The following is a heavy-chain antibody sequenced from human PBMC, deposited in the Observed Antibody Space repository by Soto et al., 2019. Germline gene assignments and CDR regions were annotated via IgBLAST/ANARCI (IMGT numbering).Heavy chain of an antibody. D-gene: IGHD6-6*01. CDR2: ISGSGVST. Sequence: EVQLLESGGGLVQPGGSLRLSCAASGVTFSSYAMSWVRQAPGKRLEWVSGISGSGVSTYYADSVKGRFTISRDNSKSTLYLQMNSLRAEDTAVYYCAKDRERIATRSIDYWGQGTLVTVSS. CDR3: AKDRERIATRSIDY. V-gene: IGHV3-23*01. J-gene: IGHJ4*02. CDR1: GVTFSSYA.